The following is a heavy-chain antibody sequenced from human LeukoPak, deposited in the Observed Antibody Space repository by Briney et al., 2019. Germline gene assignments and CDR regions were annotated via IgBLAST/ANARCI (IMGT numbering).Heavy chain of an antibody. J-gene: IGHJ3*02. CDR3: ARTVDTAIWGAFDI. V-gene: IGHV4-39*01. Sequence: SETLSLTCTVSGGSLSSRRNYWGWIRQPPGKGLEWIGSVYYSGSTYYNPSLKSRVTISADTSKNQFSLKLSSVTAADTAVYYCARTVDTAIWGAFDIWGQGTMVTVSS. CDR2: VYYSGST. D-gene: IGHD5-18*01. CDR1: GGSLSSRRNY.